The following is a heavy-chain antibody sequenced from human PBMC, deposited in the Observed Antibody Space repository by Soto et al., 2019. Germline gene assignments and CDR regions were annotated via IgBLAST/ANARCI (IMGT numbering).Heavy chain of an antibody. D-gene: IGHD2-15*01. V-gene: IGHV3-23*01. CDR1: GFTFGSYA. CDR2: ISGSGGST. J-gene: IGHJ6*02. CDR3: AKVPAARWYYYYGMDV. Sequence: GGSLRLSCAASGFTFGSYAMSWVRQAPGKGLEWVSAISGSGGSTYYADSVKGRFTISRDNSKNTLYLQMNSLRAEDTAVYYCAKVPAARWYYYYGMDVWGQGTTVTAP.